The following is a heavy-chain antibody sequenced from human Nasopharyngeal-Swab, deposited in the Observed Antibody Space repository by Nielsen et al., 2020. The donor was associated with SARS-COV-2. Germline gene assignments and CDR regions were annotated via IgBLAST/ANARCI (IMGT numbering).Heavy chain of an antibody. V-gene: IGHV3-69-1*01. CDR2: ISSSSTI. D-gene: IGHD3-22*01. J-gene: IGHJ3*02. Sequence: WIRQPPGKGLEWVSYISSSSTIYYADSVKGRFTISRDNAKNSLYLQMNSPRAEDTAVYYCARALHIYYYDSSGYFGDAFDIWGQGTMVTVSS. CDR3: ARALHIYYYDSSGYFGDAFDI.